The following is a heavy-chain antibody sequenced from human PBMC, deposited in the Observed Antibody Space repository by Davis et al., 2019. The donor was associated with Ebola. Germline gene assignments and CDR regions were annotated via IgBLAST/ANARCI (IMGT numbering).Heavy chain of an antibody. J-gene: IGHJ6*02. Sequence: GESLKLSCKGSGYSFTSYWIGWVRQMPGQGLEWMGIIYPGDYDTRYSPSFQGQVTISADKSISTAYLQWSSLKASDTAMYYCATSTGTTRAYYYYGMDVWGQGTTVTVSS. V-gene: IGHV5-51*01. CDR1: GYSFTSYW. D-gene: IGHD1-1*01. CDR3: ATSTGTTRAYYYYGMDV. CDR2: IYPGDYDT.